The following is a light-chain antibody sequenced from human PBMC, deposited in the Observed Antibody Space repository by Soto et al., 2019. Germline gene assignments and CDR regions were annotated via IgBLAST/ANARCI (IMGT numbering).Light chain of an antibody. CDR2: EGI. CDR1: SSDIGTYNL. J-gene: IGLJ1*01. V-gene: IGLV2-14*02. Sequence: QSALTQPASVSGSPGQSITISCTGTSSDIGTYNLVSWYQHYPGKAPKLMIYEGIKRPSGVPDRFSGSKSGTSASLAITGLQAEDEGDYYCQSYDSTLSARYVFGTGTKVTVL. CDR3: QSYDSTLSARYV.